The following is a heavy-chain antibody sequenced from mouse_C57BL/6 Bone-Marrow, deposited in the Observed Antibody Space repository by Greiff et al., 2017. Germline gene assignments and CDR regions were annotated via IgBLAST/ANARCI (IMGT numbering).Heavy chain of an antibody. D-gene: IGHD4-1*01. CDR3: ARQGNWAWFAY. CDR1: GFTFSDYY. Sequence: EVKLVESGGGLVQPGGSLKLSCAASGFTFSDYYMYWVRQTPEKRLEWVAYISNGGGSTYYPDTVKGRVTISRDNAKNTMYLQMSRLKSEDTAMYYCARQGNWAWFAYWGQGTLVTVAA. CDR2: ISNGGGST. V-gene: IGHV5-12*01. J-gene: IGHJ3*01.